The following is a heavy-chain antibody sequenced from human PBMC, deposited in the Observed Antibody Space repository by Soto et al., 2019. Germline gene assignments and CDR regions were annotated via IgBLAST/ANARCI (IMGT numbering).Heavy chain of an antibody. CDR2: ISWNSGSI. Sequence: GGSLRLSCAAPGFTFDDYAMHWVRQAPGKGLEWVSGISWNSGSIGYADSVKGRFTISRDNAKNSLYLQMNSLRAEDTALYYCAKDPYGDYAYYFDYWGQGTLVTVSS. CDR1: GFTFDDYA. V-gene: IGHV3-9*01. D-gene: IGHD4-17*01. CDR3: AKDPYGDYAYYFDY. J-gene: IGHJ4*02.